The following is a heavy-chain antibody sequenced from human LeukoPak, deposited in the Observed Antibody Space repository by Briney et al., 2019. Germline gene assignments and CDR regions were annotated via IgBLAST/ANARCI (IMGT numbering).Heavy chain of an antibody. CDR2: MYYSGST. Sequence: SETLSLTCAVSGGSISSSGYCWGWIRQPPGKGLEWIGSMYYSGSTYYNPSLKSRVTISVDTSKNQFSLKLSSVTAADTAVYYCARHGDYYDTSGDWFVPWGQGTLVTVSS. J-gene: IGHJ5*02. V-gene: IGHV4-39*01. D-gene: IGHD3-22*01. CDR1: GGSISSSGYC. CDR3: ARHGDYYDTSGDWFVP.